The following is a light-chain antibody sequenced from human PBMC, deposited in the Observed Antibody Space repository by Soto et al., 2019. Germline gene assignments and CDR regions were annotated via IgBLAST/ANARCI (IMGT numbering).Light chain of an antibody. J-gene: IGLJ1*01. CDR3: SSYTSSSNGV. V-gene: IGLV2-14*01. CDR1: SSDVGGYNC. CDR2: EVS. Sequence: QSVLSQPASGSGSPGHSITISCTGTSSDVGGYNCVSWYQQHPGKAPKLMIYEVSNRPSGVSNRFSGSKSGNTASLTISGLQAEDEDDYYCSSYTSSSNGVFGTGTKVT.